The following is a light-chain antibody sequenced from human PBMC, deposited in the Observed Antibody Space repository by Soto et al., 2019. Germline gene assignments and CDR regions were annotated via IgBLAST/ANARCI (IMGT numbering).Light chain of an antibody. CDR3: QVWDGITDQPV. Sequence: SYELTQPPSASVAPGQTATITCGGDNIGIKSVHWYQRKPGQAPVLVVYDDSGRPSGIPERFSGSNSGNTATLTISRVEAEDEADYCCQVWDGITDQPVFGGGTKLTVL. J-gene: IGLJ2*01. CDR1: NIGIKS. CDR2: DDS. V-gene: IGLV3-21*02.